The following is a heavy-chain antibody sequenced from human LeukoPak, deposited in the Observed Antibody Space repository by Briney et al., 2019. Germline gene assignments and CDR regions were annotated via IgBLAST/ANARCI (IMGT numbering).Heavy chain of an antibody. Sequence: ASVKVSCKASGYTFTGYYMHWVRQAPGQGLEWMGRINPNSGDTNYAQKFQGRVTMTRDTSISTAYMELSRLRYDTAVYYCARMNWDDSSGYYGPYFDYWGQGTLVTVSS. J-gene: IGHJ4*02. D-gene: IGHD3-22*01. CDR3: ARMNWDDSSGYYGPYFDY. V-gene: IGHV1-2*06. CDR2: INPNSGDT. CDR1: GYTFTGYY.